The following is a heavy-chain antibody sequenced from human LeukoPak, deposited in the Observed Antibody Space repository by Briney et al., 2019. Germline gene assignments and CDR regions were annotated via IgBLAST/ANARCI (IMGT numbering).Heavy chain of an antibody. CDR3: ARGGYSYGSRFDY. CDR1: GGSISSSSYY. V-gene: IGHV4-39*01. J-gene: IGHJ4*02. CDR2: IYYSGST. D-gene: IGHD5-18*01. Sequence: SETLSLTCTVSGGSISSSSYYWGWIRQPPGKGLEWIGSIYYSGSTYYNASLKSRVTISVDTSKNQFSLKLSSVTAADTAVYYCARGGYSYGSRFDYWGQGTLVTVSS.